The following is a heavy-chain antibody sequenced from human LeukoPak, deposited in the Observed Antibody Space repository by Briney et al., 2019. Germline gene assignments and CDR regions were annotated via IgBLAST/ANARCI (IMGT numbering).Heavy chain of an antibody. CDR1: GYSFTSYW. Sequence: GESLKISCKGSGYSFTSYWIGWVRQMPGKGLEWMGIIYPGDSDTRYSPSFQGQVTISADKSISTAYLQWSSLKASDTAMYYCARLLNPYYYDRSGYYYWGQGTLVTVSS. CDR3: ARLLNPYYYDRSGYYY. J-gene: IGHJ4*02. V-gene: IGHV5-51*01. D-gene: IGHD3-22*01. CDR2: IYPGDSDT.